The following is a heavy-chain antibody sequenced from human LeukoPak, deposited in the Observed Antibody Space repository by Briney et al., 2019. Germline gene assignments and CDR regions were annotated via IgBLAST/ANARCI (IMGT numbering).Heavy chain of an antibody. CDR3: ARQMSQYNWNDVSDY. V-gene: IGHV5-10-1*01. CDR2: IDPSDSYT. CDR1: GYSFTSYW. Sequence: GESLKISCKGSGYSFTSYWISWVRQMPGKGLEWMGRIDPSDSYTNYSPSFQGHATISADKSISTAYLQWSSLKASDTAMYYCARQMSQYNWNDVSDYWGQGTLVTVSS. D-gene: IGHD1-20*01. J-gene: IGHJ4*02.